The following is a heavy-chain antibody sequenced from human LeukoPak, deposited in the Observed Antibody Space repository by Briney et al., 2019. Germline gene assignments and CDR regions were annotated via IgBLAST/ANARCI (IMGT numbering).Heavy chain of an antibody. CDR1: GGSISSSSYY. CDR2: IYYSGNT. V-gene: IGHV4-39*07. D-gene: IGHD6-13*01. CDR3: AREKSSSNWFDP. J-gene: IGHJ5*02. Sequence: SETLSLTCIVSGGSISSSSYYWGWIRQPPGKGMEWIGSIYYSGNTYYNPSLKSRVTISLDTSKNQFFLKLSSVTAADTAVYYCAREKSSSNWFDPWGQGTLVTVSS.